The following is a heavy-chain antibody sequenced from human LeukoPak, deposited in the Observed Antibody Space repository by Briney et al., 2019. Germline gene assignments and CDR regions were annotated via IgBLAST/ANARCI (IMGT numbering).Heavy chain of an antibody. D-gene: IGHD1-1*01. V-gene: IGHV4-4*07. CDR3: ARDGYNWNQYNFDY. J-gene: IGHJ4*02. Sequence: SETLSLTCTVSGGSISSYYWSWIRQPAGKGLEWIGRIYTSGSTNYNPSLKSRVTMSVDTSKNQFSLKLSSVTAADTAVYYCARDGYNWNQYNFDYWGQGTLVTVSS. CDR1: GGSISSYY. CDR2: IYTSGST.